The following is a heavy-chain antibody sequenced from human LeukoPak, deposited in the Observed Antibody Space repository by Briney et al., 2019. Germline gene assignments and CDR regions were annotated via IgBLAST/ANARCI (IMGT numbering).Heavy chain of an antibody. D-gene: IGHD5-12*01. V-gene: IGHV1-46*01. CDR1: GYTFTSYY. Sequence: GASVKVSCKASGYTFTSYYMHWVRQAPGQGLEWMGIINPSGGSTSYAQKLQGRVTMTTDTSTSTAYMELRSLRSDDMAVYYCARFHSGYDYFDYWGQGTLVTVSS. J-gene: IGHJ4*02. CDR3: ARFHSGYDYFDY. CDR2: INPSGGST.